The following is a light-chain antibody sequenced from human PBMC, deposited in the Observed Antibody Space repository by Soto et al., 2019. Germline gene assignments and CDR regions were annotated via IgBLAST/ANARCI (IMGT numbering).Light chain of an antibody. Sequence: DIVMTQTPLPSPVTLGQPASISCRSSQSLVHSDVNTYLTWLQQRPGQPPRLLLYKISKRFSGVPDRFSGSGAGTAFTLKISRVEPEDVGVYYCMQATQFPWTFGQGTKVEIK. CDR1: QSLVHSDVNTY. CDR3: MQATQFPWT. V-gene: IGKV2-24*01. J-gene: IGKJ1*01. CDR2: KIS.